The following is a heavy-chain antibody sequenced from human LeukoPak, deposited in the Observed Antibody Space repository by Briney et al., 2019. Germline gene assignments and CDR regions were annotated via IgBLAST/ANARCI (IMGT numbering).Heavy chain of an antibody. V-gene: IGHV3-53*01. J-gene: IGHJ5*02. CDR3: VRGRRYFDP. D-gene: IGHD2-15*01. Sequence: PGGSLRLSCAASGFTVSANYMNWVRQAPGKGLEWVSIIHSTGHTFYADSVKGRFTVSRDISSNTLYLQVNSLGAEDTALYYCVRGRRYFDPWGQGTLVTVAS. CDR2: IHSTGHT. CDR1: GFTVSANY.